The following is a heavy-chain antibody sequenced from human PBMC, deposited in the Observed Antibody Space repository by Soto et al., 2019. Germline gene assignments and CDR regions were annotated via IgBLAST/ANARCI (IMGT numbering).Heavy chain of an antibody. D-gene: IGHD3-3*01. CDR2: ISSSSSYI. J-gene: IGHJ6*02. Sequence: GGSLRLSCAASGFPFSIYSMNWVRQAPGKGLEWVSSISSSSSYIYYADSVKGRFTISRDNAKNSLYLQMNSLRAEDKAVYYCATDHRNFWSGYWPQNHYGMDVWGLGTKVTASS. V-gene: IGHV3-21*01. CDR1: GFPFSIYS. CDR3: ATDHRNFWSGYWPQNHYGMDV.